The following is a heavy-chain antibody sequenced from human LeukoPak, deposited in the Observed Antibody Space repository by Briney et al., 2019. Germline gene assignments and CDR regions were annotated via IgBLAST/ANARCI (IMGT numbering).Heavy chain of an antibody. Sequence: GRSLRLSCAASGFTFSSYGMHWVRQAPGKGLEWVAVIWYDGSNKYYADSVKGRFTISRDNSKNTLYLQMNSLRAEDTAVYYCAREWVQAYYYYYGMDVWGQGTTVTVSS. CDR2: IWYDGSNK. J-gene: IGHJ6*02. CDR1: GFTFSSYG. V-gene: IGHV3-33*01. CDR3: AREWVQAYYYYYGMDV.